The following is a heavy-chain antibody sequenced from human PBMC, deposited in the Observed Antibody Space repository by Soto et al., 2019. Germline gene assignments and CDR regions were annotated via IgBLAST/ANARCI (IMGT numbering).Heavy chain of an antibody. J-gene: IGHJ4*02. CDR2: ISNSGST. D-gene: IGHD3-10*01. CDR3: TRVGSGYRSTWAAY. V-gene: IGHV4-59*01. Sequence: QVQLQESGPGLVKPSETLSLTCSVSGDSIRSYYWSWFRQPPGKGLEWIGYISNSGSTKYNPSLKSRVTMSMDTSKNQFSLRMTSVTAADTAFYYCTRVGSGYRSTWAAYWGQGILVTVSS. CDR1: GDSIRSYY.